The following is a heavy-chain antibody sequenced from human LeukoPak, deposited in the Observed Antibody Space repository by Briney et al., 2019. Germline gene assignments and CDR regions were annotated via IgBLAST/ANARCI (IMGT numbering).Heavy chain of an antibody. V-gene: IGHV3-23*01. CDR1: GFNFGEFW. J-gene: IGHJ6*03. CDR2: ISGSGGST. D-gene: IGHD3-3*01. CDR3: APAPYYDFWSGYYFNYYYYMDV. Sequence: GGSLRLSCAASGFNFGEFWMAWVRQTPGKGLEWVSAISGSGGSTYYADSVKGRFTISRDNSKNTLYLQMNSLRAEDTAVYYCAPAPYYDFWSGYYFNYYYYMDVWGKGTTVTVSS.